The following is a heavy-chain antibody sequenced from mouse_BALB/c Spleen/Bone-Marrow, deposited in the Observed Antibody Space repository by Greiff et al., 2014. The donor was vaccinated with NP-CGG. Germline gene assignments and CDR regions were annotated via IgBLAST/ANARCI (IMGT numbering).Heavy chain of an antibody. Sequence: VMLVESGPGLVAPSQSLSITCTVSGFSLSRYSIHWIRQPPGNGLEWLGMIWGGGSTDYNSALKSRLSISKDNSKSQVFLKMNSLQTDDTAIYYCARNLRDPFAYWGQGTLATVSA. CDR1: GFSLSRYS. J-gene: IGHJ3*01. CDR3: ARNLRDPFAY. CDR2: IWGGGST. V-gene: IGHV2-6-4*01.